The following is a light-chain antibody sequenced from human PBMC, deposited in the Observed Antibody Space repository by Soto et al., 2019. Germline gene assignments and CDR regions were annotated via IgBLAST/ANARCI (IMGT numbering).Light chain of an antibody. Sequence: QSVLTQPASVSGSPGQSITISCTGTSSDIGGYDYVSWYQQHPGKAPKLMIYEVSNRPSGISNRFSGSKSGNTASLTISGLQAEDEADYYCSSYTTTNTYVFGTGTKLTVL. V-gene: IGLV2-14*01. CDR3: SSYTTTNTYV. J-gene: IGLJ1*01. CDR2: EVS. CDR1: SSDIGGYDY.